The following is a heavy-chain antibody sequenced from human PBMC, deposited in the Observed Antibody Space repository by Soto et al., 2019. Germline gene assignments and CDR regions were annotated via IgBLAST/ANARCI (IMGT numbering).Heavy chain of an antibody. D-gene: IGHD1-26*01. V-gene: IGHV6-1*01. J-gene: IGHJ4*01. CDR2: TYYRSKWYY. CDR1: GDSVSSNSAG. Sequence: SQTLSLPCAITGDSVSSNSAGCGWVRQSPSRGLEWLGRTYYRSKWYYEYAVSVRGRVTINPDTSKNQYSLQLNSVTPEDTAVYFCARGEQYSGRIFDYWGQGTLVTVSS. CDR3: ARGEQYSGRIFDY.